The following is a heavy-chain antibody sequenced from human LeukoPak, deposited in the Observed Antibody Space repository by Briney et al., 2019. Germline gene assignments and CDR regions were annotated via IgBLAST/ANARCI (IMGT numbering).Heavy chain of an antibody. CDR1: GFNFSGYG. V-gene: IGHV3-30*02. Sequence: PGGSLRLSCAASGFNFSGYGMHWVRQAPGKGLEWVAFIRYDGSNKYYADSVKGRFTISRDNSKNTLYLQMNSLRAEDTAVYYCAKGGPAAVSNWFDPWGQGTLVTVSS. J-gene: IGHJ5*02. CDR3: AKGGPAAVSNWFDP. CDR2: IRYDGSNK. D-gene: IGHD2-2*01.